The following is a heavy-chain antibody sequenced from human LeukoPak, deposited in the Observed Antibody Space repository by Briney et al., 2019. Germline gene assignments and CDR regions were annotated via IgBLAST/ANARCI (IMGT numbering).Heavy chain of an antibody. D-gene: IGHD3-3*01. CDR1: GYTFTSYG. Sequence: GASVKVSCKASGYTFTSYGISWVRQAPGQGLEWMGWISAYNGNTNYAQKLQGRVTMTTDTSTSTAYMELRSLRSDDTAVYYCAREGRGDFWSGYYPYWGQGTLVTVSS. J-gene: IGHJ4*02. V-gene: IGHV1-18*01. CDR3: AREGRGDFWSGYYPY. CDR2: ISAYNGNT.